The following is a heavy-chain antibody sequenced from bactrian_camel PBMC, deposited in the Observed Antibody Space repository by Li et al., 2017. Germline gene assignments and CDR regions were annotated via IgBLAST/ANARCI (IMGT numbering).Heavy chain of an antibody. CDR2: IYTGDGIT. J-gene: IGHJ6*01. CDR1: QGPSDDSD. D-gene: IGHD4*01. Sequence: HVQLVESGGGSVQAGGSLRLSCTTSQGPSDDSDMGWYRQAPGKEREGVAAIYTGDGITYYSDSVMGRFTISQDNAKNTLYLQMNSLKAEDTAVYYCAAAVGRPGSSCAAFGYWGQGTQVTVS. V-gene: IGHV3S63*01. CDR3: AAAVGRPGSSCAAFGY.